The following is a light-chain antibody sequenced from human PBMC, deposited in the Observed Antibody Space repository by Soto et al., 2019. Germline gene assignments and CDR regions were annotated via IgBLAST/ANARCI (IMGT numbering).Light chain of an antibody. CDR1: QNIHTN. V-gene: IGKV3-15*01. Sequence: EIVMTQSPATLSLSPGERATLSCRASQNIHTNLAWYQHKPGQAPRLLFYGASTRATGLPARFSGSGSGTEFTLTISSLQAGDSAVYYCQHYYNWPRTFGQGTRLEIK. CDR2: GAS. CDR3: QHYYNWPRT. J-gene: IGKJ5*01.